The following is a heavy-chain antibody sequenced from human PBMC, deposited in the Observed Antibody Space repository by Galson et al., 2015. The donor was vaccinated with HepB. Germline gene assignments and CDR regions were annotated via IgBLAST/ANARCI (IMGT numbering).Heavy chain of an antibody. J-gene: IGHJ4*02. CDR3: ARSSVPGIAAAGPFDY. V-gene: IGHV3-23*01. CDR2: ISGSGGST. CDR1: GFTFSSYA. Sequence: SLRLSCAASGFTFSSYAMSWVRQAPGKGLEWVSAISGSGGSTYYADSVKGRFTISRDNSKNTLYLQMNSLRAEDMAVYYCARSSVPGIAAAGPFDYWGQGTLVTVSS. D-gene: IGHD6-13*01.